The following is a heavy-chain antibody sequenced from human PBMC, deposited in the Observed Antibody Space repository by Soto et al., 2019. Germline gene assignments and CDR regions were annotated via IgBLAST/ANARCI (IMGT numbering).Heavy chain of an antibody. CDR2: IIPIFGTA. Sequence: VKVSCKASGGTFSSDAISWVRHGPVQGLEWMGGIIPIFGTANYARKFQGRVTITADESTSTAYMELSSLRSEDTAVYYCARDNLGWSPRAEYFQHWGQGTLVTVSS. CDR3: ARDNLGWSPRAEYFQH. D-gene: IGHD3-3*01. J-gene: IGHJ1*01. CDR1: GGTFSSDA. V-gene: IGHV1-69*13.